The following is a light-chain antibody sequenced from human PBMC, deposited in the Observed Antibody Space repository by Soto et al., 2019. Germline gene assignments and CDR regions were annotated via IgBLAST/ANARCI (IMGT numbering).Light chain of an antibody. J-gene: IGLJ1*01. CDR2: EVT. V-gene: IGLV2-8*01. CDR3: SSYAGSDNV. Sequence: QSVLTQPPSASGSPGQSVTISCTGTSSDVGGYNYVSWYQQHPGKAPKLMIYEVTKRPSGVPDRFSGSKSGNTASLTVSGVQAEDEGDYYCSSYAGSDNVFGTGTKVTVL. CDR1: SSDVGGYNY.